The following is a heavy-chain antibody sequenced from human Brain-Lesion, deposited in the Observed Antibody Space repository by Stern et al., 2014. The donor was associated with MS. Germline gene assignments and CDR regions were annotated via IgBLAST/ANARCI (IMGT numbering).Heavy chain of an antibody. CDR2: ILTSGST. CDR3: ARGRVVPGFQYYATDV. J-gene: IGHJ6*02. Sequence: QLQLQESGPGLVKPSQTLSLSCTVSGGSISSGGYYWSWIRQPAGKGLEWIGRILTSGSTSYNPSLKSRVTIPIDPPKNQFSLRLTSMTAADTAVYYCARGRVVPGFQYYATDVWGQGTTVIVSS. D-gene: IGHD2-2*01. V-gene: IGHV4-61*02. CDR1: GGSISSGGYY.